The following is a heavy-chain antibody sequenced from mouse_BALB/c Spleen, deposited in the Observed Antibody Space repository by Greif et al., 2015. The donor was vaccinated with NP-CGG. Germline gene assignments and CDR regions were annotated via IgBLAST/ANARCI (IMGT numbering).Heavy chain of an antibody. CDR1: GYTFTSYW. D-gene: IGHD2-14*01. Sequence: DLVKPGASAKLSCKASGYTFTSYWINWIKQRPGQGLEWIGRIAPGSGSTYYNEMFKGKATLTVDTSSSTAYIQLSSLSSEDSAVYFCAREGRYDGGGYAMDYWGQGTSVTVSS. V-gene: IGHV1S41*01. CDR3: AREGRYDGGGYAMDY. CDR2: IAPGSGST. J-gene: IGHJ4*01.